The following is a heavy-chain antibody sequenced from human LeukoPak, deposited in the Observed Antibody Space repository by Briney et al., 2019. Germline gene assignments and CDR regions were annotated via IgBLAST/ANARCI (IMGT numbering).Heavy chain of an antibody. CDR3: ARNSNQFDY. Sequence: PSETLSLTCTVSGGSISSYYWSWIRQPPGKGLEWIGYIYYSGSTNYNPSLKSRVTISVDTSKNQFSLKLSSVTAADTAVYYCARNSNQFDYWGQGTLVTVSS. V-gene: IGHV4-59*01. D-gene: IGHD1-14*01. J-gene: IGHJ4*02. CDR2: IYYSGST. CDR1: GGSISSYY.